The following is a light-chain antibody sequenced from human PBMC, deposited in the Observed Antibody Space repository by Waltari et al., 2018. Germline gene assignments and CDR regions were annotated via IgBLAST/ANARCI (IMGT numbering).Light chain of an antibody. CDR2: WAS. J-gene: IGKJ2*01. V-gene: IGKV4-1*01. Sequence: DIVMTQSPDSLAVSLGERATINCKSSQSVLFSSNNENYLAWYQQKPGQPPKLLIYWASIRESVVPDRFSGSGSGTDFTLTISSLQAEDVAVYYCQQYYNTPYTFGQGTKLEIK. CDR1: QSVLFSSNNENY. CDR3: QQYYNTPYT.